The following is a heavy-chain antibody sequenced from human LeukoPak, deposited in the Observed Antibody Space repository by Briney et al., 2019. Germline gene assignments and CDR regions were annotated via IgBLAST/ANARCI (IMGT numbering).Heavy chain of an antibody. CDR1: GFTFSSYW. D-gene: IGHD2-21*01. CDR3: ARATASNWFDP. Sequence: GGSLRLSCAASGFTFSSYWMSWVRQAPGKGLEWVANIKEDGSEKHYVASVKGRFTISRDNAKNSLSLQMNSLRDEDTAVYYCARATASNWFDPWGQGTLVTVSS. V-gene: IGHV3-7*01. CDR2: IKEDGSEK. J-gene: IGHJ5*02.